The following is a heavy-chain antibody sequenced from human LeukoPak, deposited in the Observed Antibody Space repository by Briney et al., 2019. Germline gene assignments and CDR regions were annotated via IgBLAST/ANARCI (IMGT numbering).Heavy chain of an antibody. J-gene: IGHJ4*02. CDR3: ARRRSPTGDPYYFDY. Sequence: SETLSLTCTVSGGSISSYYWSWIRQPPGKGLEWIGYIYYSGSTNCNPSLKSRVTISVDTSKNQFSLKLSSVTAADTAVYYCARRRSPTGDPYYFDYWGQGTLVTVSS. D-gene: IGHD7-27*01. CDR2: IYYSGST. V-gene: IGHV4-59*08. CDR1: GGSISSYY.